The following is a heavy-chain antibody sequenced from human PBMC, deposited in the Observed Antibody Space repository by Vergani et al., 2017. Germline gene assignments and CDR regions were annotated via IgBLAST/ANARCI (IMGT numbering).Heavy chain of an antibody. D-gene: IGHD4-17*01. CDR1: GYTFTGYY. J-gene: IGHJ4*02. CDR3: ARGVYGDYGWSD. V-gene: IGHV1-2*04. CDR2: INPNSGGT. Sequence: QVQLVQSGAEVKKPGASVKVSCKASGYTFTGYYMHWVRQAPGQGLEWMGWINPNSGGTNYAQKFKGWVTMTRETSIRTAYMELSRLRSDDTAVYYCARGVYGDYGWSDWGQGTLVTGSS.